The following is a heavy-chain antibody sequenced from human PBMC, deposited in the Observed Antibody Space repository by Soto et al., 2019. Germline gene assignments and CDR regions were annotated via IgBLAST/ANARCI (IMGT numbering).Heavy chain of an antibody. CDR3: ARGLPAPRNYGDYPHVVWYFDL. V-gene: IGHV3-72*01. Sequence: GGSLRLSCAASGFTFSNHFMDWVRQAPGKGLEWVGLIRNKAGSYNTEYAASVRGRFTISRDNSKNTLYLQMGSLRAEDMAVYYCARGLPAPRNYGDYPHVVWYFDLWGRGTLVTVSS. J-gene: IGHJ2*01. CDR1: GFTFSNHF. CDR2: IRNKAGSYNT. D-gene: IGHD4-17*01.